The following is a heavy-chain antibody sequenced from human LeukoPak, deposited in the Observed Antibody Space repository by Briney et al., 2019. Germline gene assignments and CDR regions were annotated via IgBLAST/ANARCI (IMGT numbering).Heavy chain of an antibody. Sequence: SETLSLTCTVSGGSISSSSYYWGWIRQPPGKGLEWIGSVHYSGSTNYNPSLKSRVTISVDTSKNQFSLKLSSVTAADTAVYYCARGYCSGGSCYSYYYYNYMDVWGKGTTVTVSS. CDR2: VHYSGST. CDR3: ARGYCSGGSCYSYYYYNYMDV. V-gene: IGHV4-39*07. J-gene: IGHJ6*03. D-gene: IGHD2-15*01. CDR1: GGSISSSSYY.